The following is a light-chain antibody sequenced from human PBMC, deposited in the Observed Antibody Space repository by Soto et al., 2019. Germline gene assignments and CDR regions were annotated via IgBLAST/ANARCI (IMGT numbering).Light chain of an antibody. CDR1: SSNIGSNT. J-gene: IGLJ1*01. Sequence: QSVLTQPPSASGTPGQRVTISCSGSSSNIGSNTVNWNQQLPGTAPKLLIYSHNQRPSGVPARFSGSKSGTSASLAISGLQSEDEADYYCATWDDSLDGYVFGTGTKLTVL. V-gene: IGLV1-44*01. CDR3: ATWDDSLDGYV. CDR2: SHN.